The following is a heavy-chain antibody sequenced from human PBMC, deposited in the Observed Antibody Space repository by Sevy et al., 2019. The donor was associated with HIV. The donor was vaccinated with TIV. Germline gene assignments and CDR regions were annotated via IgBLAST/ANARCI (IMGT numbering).Heavy chain of an antibody. CDR2: ISSSGGST. CDR3: AKPLFGFGSGSPYYYYGMDV. V-gene: IGHV3-23*01. Sequence: GGSLRLSCAASGFTFSSYAMSWVRQAPGKGLEWVSTISSSGGSTYYADSVKGRFTISRDKSKNTLYLQMNSLRAEDTAVYYCAKPLFGFGSGSPYYYYGMDVWGQGTTVTVSS. CDR1: GFTFSSYA. D-gene: IGHD3-10*01. J-gene: IGHJ6*02.